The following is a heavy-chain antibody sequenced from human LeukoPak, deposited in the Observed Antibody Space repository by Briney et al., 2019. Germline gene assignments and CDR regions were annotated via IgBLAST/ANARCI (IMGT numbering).Heavy chain of an antibody. V-gene: IGHV3-48*02. CDR1: GFTFSSYS. Sequence: GGSLRLSCAASGFTFSSYSMNWVRQAPGKGLEWVSYISSSSTTIYYTDSVKGRFTISRDNAKSSLYLQMDSLRDEDTAVYYCARDFGRGELVGATLYYYYYGMDVWGQGTTVTVSS. J-gene: IGHJ6*02. CDR2: ISSSSTTI. D-gene: IGHD1-26*01. CDR3: ARDFGRGELVGATLYYYYYGMDV.